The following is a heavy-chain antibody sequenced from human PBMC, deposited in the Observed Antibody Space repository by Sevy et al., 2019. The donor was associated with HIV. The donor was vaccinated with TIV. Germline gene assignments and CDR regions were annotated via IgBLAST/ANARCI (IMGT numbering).Heavy chain of an antibody. CDR2: TSFDGSNT. CDR1: GFPFRKYG. D-gene: IGHD3-10*01. Sequence: GGSLRLSCVASGFPFRKYGMHWVRQAPGKGLEWLAVTSFDGSNTDYVDSEKGRFTISRDNSKNTLYLQMNNLRAEDTATYFCAKVGPGTDWSYYYLESWGRGTLVTVSS. J-gene: IGHJ4*02. V-gene: IGHV3-30*18. CDR3: AKVGPGTDWSYYYLES.